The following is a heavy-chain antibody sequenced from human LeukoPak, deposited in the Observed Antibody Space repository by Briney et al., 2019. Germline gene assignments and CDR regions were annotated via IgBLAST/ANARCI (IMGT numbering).Heavy chain of an antibody. Sequence: PSETLSLTCAVSGGSISSGGYSWSWIRQPPGKGLEWIGYIYHSGSTYYNPSLKSRVTISVDTSKNQFSLKLNSVTAADTAVYYCARGQIAAAGIYVYWGQGTLVTVSS. V-gene: IGHV4-30-2*01. CDR2: IYHSGST. D-gene: IGHD6-13*01. CDR1: GGSISSGGYS. J-gene: IGHJ4*02. CDR3: ARGQIAAAGIYVY.